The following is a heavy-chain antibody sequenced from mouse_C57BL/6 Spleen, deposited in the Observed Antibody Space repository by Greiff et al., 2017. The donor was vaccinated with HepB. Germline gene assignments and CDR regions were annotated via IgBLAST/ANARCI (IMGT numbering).Heavy chain of an antibody. Sequence: QVQLQQPGAELVKPGASVKMSCKASGYTFTSYWITWVKQRPGQGLEWIGDIYPGSGSTNYNEKFKSKATLTVDTSSSTAYMQLSSLTSEDSAVYYCARTMVTTGYYAMDYGGQGTSVTVSS. J-gene: IGHJ4*01. V-gene: IGHV1-55*01. CDR2: IYPGSGST. CDR3: ARTMVTTGYYAMDY. CDR1: GYTFTSYW. D-gene: IGHD2-2*01.